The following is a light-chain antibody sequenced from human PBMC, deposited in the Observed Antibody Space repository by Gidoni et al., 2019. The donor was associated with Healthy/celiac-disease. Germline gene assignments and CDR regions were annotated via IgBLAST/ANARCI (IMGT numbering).Light chain of an antibody. V-gene: IGKV1-39*01. CDR3: RQSYSTPKT. CDR2: AAS. J-gene: IGKJ1*01. Sequence: DIQMIPSPSSLSASVGDRVTITCRASQSISSYLNWYQQKPGKAPKLLIYAASSLQSGVPSRFSGRGSGTDFTITISSMTDEDVATYYCRQSYSTPKTFGQGTKVEIK. CDR1: QSISSY.